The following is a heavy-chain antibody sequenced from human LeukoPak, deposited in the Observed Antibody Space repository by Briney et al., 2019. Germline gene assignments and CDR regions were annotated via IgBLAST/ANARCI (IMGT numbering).Heavy chain of an antibody. J-gene: IGHJ4*02. CDR2: IYHSGST. Sequence: SQTLSLTCVVSGGSISSGGYSWSWIRQPPGKGLEWIGYIYHSGSTYSNPSLKSRVAISVDKSENHISLKLTSVTAADTAVYYCAREGGPYRPLDYSGQGTLVTVAS. CDR3: AREGGPYRPLDY. CDR1: GGSISSGGYS. V-gene: IGHV4-30-2*01.